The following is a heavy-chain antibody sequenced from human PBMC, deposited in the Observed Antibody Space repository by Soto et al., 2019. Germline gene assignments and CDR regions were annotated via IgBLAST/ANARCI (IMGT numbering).Heavy chain of an antibody. CDR1: GFNFSDAW. Sequence: EVQLMESGGGLVKPGGSLRLSCVASGFNFSDAWMNWVRQAPGKGLEWVGHVKTKADGGTTEYAASVKGRFIVSRDDSRNTLYLQMNSLKREDTAMYYCTPLGPSWGQGTLVVVSS. CDR3: TPLGPS. CDR2: VKTKADGGTT. J-gene: IGHJ4*02. V-gene: IGHV3-15*07.